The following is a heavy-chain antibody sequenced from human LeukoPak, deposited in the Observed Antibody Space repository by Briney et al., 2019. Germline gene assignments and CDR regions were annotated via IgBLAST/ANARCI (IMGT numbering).Heavy chain of an antibody. Sequence: ASVKVSCKASGYTFTSYDINWVRQATGQGLEWMGWMNPNSGNTGYAQKFQDRVTMTRNTSISTAYMELSSLRSEDTAVYYCARVLYYYDSSGYRWDAFDIWGQGTMVTVSS. D-gene: IGHD3-22*01. CDR2: MNPNSGNT. CDR1: GYTFTSYD. V-gene: IGHV1-8*01. J-gene: IGHJ3*02. CDR3: ARVLYYYDSSGYRWDAFDI.